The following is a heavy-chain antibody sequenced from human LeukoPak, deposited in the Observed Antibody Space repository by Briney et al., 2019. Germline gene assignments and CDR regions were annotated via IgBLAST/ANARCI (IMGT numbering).Heavy chain of an antibody. Sequence: PGESLKISCKGSGYSFTTYWIGWVRQMPGKGLEWMGIIYPGDSDTRYSPSFQGQVTVSADKSISTAYLQWTSLKASDTAMFYCARHARFGEFLGLDYWGQGTLVTVSS. CDR2: IYPGDSDT. V-gene: IGHV5-51*01. D-gene: IGHD3-10*01. J-gene: IGHJ4*02. CDR3: ARHARFGEFLGLDY. CDR1: GYSFTTYW.